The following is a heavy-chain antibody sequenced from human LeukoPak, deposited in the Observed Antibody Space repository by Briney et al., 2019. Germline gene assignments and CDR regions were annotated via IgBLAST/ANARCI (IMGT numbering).Heavy chain of an antibody. Sequence: PGGSLRLSCVASGFTFSIYAMAWVRQAPGKGLEWVSTLSGSGGLAYYADSVKGRFTISRDNSKNTLYLQVNSLRAEDTAVYYCAKEGRPNSGGGYFDYWGQGTLVTVSP. D-gene: IGHD4-23*01. CDR3: AKEGRPNSGGGYFDY. CDR2: LSGSGGLA. J-gene: IGHJ4*02. CDR1: GFTFSIYA. V-gene: IGHV3-23*01.